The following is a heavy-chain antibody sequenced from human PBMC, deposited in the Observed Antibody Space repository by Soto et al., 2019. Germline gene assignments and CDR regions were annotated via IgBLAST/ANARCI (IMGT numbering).Heavy chain of an antibody. J-gene: IGHJ4*02. D-gene: IGHD3-3*01. CDR3: ARRHDFWSGGAAY. V-gene: IGHV5-51*01. CDR1: GYSFTSYW. Sequence: PGKSLKISCKGSGYSFTSYWIGWVRQMPGKGLEWVGIIYPGDSDTRYSPSFQGQVTISADKSISTAYLQWSSLKASDTAMYYCARRHDFWSGGAAYWGQGTLVTVSS. CDR2: IYPGDSDT.